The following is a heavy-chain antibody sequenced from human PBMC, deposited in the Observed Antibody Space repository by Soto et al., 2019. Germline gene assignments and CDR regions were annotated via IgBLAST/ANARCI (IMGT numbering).Heavy chain of an antibody. J-gene: IGHJ6*03. CDR2: IIPILGIA. Sequence: QVQLVQSGAEVKKPGSSVKVSCKTSGGTFSTYSINWVRQAPGQGLDWLGRIIPILGIAHYVQKFKGRVTITADNTTSTACKVRSRRRSGGTAVYDWARASTGRRELRPPCYSCYYMHGWGRGTTVTGSS. CDR3: ARASTGRRELRPPCYSCYYMHG. CDR1: GGTFSTYS. D-gene: IGHD2-15*01. V-gene: IGHV1-69*02.